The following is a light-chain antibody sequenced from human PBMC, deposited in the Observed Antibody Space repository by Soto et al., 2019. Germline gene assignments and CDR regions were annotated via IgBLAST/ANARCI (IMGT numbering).Light chain of an antibody. J-gene: IGKJ1*01. CDR1: ESVYSRY. V-gene: IGKV3-20*01. CDR2: EAS. Sequence: EIVLTQSPGTLYLSPGESATLFCRASESVYSRYVAWYQQKPGQAPRILIYEASDRATGIPDRFSGTGSGTEFRLTISRLEPEDFAVYYCQQYGSAAPWTFGQGTKVEIK. CDR3: QQYGSAAPWT.